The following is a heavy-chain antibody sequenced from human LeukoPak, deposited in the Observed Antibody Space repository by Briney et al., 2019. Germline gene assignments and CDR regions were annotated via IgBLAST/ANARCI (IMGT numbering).Heavy chain of an antibody. Sequence: SETLSLTCTVSGYSISSGYYWGWIRQPPGKGLEWIGSIYHSGSTYYNPSLKSRVTISVDTSKNQFSLKLSSVTAADTAVYYCARDAGYSNYPSDYWGQGTLVAVSP. CDR1: GYSISSGYY. CDR3: ARDAGYSNYPSDY. J-gene: IGHJ4*02. V-gene: IGHV4-38-2*02. D-gene: IGHD4-11*01. CDR2: IYHSGST.